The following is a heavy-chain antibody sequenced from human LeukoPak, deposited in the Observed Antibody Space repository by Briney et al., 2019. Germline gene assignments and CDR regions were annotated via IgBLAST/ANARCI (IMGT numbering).Heavy chain of an antibody. J-gene: IGHJ4*02. CDR3: ARDSSSYYIDY. CDR1: GFSVTSNH. D-gene: IGHD6-6*01. CDR2: IYTGGTT. Sequence: PGGSLGLSCAASGFSVTSNHMNWVRQAPGKGLEWVSIIYTGGTTHYADSLNDRFTISRDDSINTLYLQMNSLRAEDTAVYYCARDSSSYYIDYWGQGTLVTVSS. V-gene: IGHV3-66*01.